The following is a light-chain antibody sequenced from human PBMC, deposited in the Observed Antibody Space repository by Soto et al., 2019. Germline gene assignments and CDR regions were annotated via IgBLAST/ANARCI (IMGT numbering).Light chain of an antibody. CDR2: KAS. CDR3: QQNNSYPVT. CDR1: QSISYW. V-gene: IGKV1-5*03. Sequence: DIQMTQSPSTLSASVGDRVTITCRASQSISYWVAWYQQKPGKAPNLLIYKASSLESGVPSVFSGSASGTEFTLAISSLQPDDFAAYCCQQNNSYPVTVGGGTKVEIK. J-gene: IGKJ4*01.